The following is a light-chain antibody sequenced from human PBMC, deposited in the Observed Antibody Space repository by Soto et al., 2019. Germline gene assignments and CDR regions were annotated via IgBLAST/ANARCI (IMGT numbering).Light chain of an antibody. CDR2: DAS. CDR3: QQYNSYPIT. J-gene: IGKJ5*01. Sequence: DIHMTQSPSTLSASVGARVTITCRASQSISSWLAWYQQKPGKAPKLLIYDASSLESGVPSRFSGSGSGTEFTLTISSLQPDDFATYYCQQYNSYPITFGQGTRLEI. V-gene: IGKV1-5*01. CDR1: QSISSW.